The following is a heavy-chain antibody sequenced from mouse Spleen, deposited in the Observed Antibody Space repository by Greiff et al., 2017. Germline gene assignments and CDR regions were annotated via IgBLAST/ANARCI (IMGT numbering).Heavy chain of an antibody. V-gene: IGHV5-4*01. D-gene: IGHD1-1*01. CDR1: GFTFSSYA. CDR3: ARDGGYGSSYVYWYFDV. Sequence: DVKLVESGGGLVKPGGSLKLSCAASGFTFSSYAMSWVRQTPEKRLEWVATISDGGSYTYYPDNVKGRFTISRDNAKNNLYLQMSHLKSEDTAMYYCARDGGYGSSYVYWYFDVWGTGTTVTVSS. CDR2: ISDGGSYT. J-gene: IGHJ1*03.